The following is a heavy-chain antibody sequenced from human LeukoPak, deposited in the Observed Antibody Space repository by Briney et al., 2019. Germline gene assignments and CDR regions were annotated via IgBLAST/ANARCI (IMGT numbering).Heavy chain of an antibody. V-gene: IGHV4-4*09. D-gene: IGHD6-6*01. CDR3: ARQSSSSFYYYCMDV. Sequence: KLSETLSLTCTVSGGSISSYYWSWIRQPPGKGLEWIGYIYTSGSTNYNPSLKSRVTISVDTSKNQFSLKLSSVTAADTAVYYCARQSSSSFYYYCMDVWGKGTTVTVSS. CDR2: IYTSGST. J-gene: IGHJ6*03. CDR1: GGSISSYY.